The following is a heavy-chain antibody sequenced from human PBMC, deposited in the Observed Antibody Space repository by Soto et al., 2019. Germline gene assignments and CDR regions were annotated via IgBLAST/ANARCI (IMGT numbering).Heavy chain of an antibody. CDR3: ARFTGGPYTTYYFYYGMDV. D-gene: IGHD2-8*02. CDR1: GYPFTSYG. Sequence: DSVKVDFNASGYPFTSYGISLDRQAPGQGLDWMGWIRAYNGNTKYAQDLQGRVTMTTDTSTSTAYMELRSLRSDDTAVYYCARFTGGPYTTYYFYYGMDVWGQGTTVTVSS. CDR2: IRAYNGNT. J-gene: IGHJ6*02. V-gene: IGHV1-18*04.